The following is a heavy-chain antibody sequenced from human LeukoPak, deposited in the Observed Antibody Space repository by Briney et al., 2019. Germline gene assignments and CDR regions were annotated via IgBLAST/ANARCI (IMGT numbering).Heavy chain of an antibody. V-gene: IGHV3-11*01. J-gene: IGHJ4*02. CDR1: GFPFSEYY. Sequence: GGPLRLSCAASGFPFSEYYVRGLRRAPGKALEGVSYINSSGSTIYYADSVKRRFTISRDNAKNSLYLQMNSLRAEDTAVYYCARESGGSYYFDYWGQGTLVTVSS. CDR2: INSSGSTI. D-gene: IGHD1-26*01. CDR3: ARESGGSYYFDY.